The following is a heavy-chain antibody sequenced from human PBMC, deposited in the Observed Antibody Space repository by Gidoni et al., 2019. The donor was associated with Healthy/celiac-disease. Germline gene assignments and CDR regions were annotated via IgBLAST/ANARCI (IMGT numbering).Heavy chain of an antibody. CDR2: ISAYNGNT. CDR1: GYTFTSYG. J-gene: IGHJ6*03. CDR3: ARDRGENYDFWSGYPPFYYYYYMDV. D-gene: IGHD3-3*01. V-gene: IGHV1-18*01. Sequence: QVQLVQSGAEVKKPGASVKVSCKASGYTFTSYGISWVRQAPGQGLEWMGWISAYNGNTNYAQKLQGRVTMTTDTSTSTAYMELRSLRSDDTAVYYCARDRGENYDFWSGYPPFYYYYYMDVWGKGTTVTVSS.